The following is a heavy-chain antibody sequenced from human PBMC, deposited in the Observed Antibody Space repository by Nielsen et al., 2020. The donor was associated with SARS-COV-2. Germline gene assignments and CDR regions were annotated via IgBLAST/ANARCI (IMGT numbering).Heavy chain of an antibody. D-gene: IGHD3-10*01. CDR3: AKDGDLWFGTAWYYGMDV. J-gene: IGHJ6*02. Sequence: GGSLRLSCAASGFTFDDYAMHWVRQAPGKGLEWVSGISWNSGSIGYVDSVKGRFTISRDNSKNTLYLQMNSLRAEDTAVYYCAKDGDLWFGTAWYYGMDVWGQGTTVTVSS. CDR1: GFTFDDYA. CDR2: ISWNSGSI. V-gene: IGHV3-9*01.